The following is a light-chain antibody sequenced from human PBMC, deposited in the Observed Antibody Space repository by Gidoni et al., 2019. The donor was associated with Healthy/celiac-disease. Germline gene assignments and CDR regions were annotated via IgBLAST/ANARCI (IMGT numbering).Light chain of an antibody. CDR2: AAS. CDR3: QQSYSTPPGLYT. V-gene: IGKV1-39*01. CDR1: QSISSY. J-gene: IGKJ2*01. Sequence: DIQMTQSPSSLSASVGDRVTITCLASQSISSYVNWYQQKPGKGPKLLIYAASSLQSGVPSRFSGSGSGTDFTLTISSLQPEDFATYYCQQSYSTPPGLYTFGQGTKLEIK.